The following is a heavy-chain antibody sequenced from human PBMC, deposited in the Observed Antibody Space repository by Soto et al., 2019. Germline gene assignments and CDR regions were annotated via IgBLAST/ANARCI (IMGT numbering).Heavy chain of an antibody. CDR3: ARDLVAVAGTNYYYYGMDV. CDR2: IYSGGST. CDR1: GFTVSSNY. J-gene: IGHJ6*02. D-gene: IGHD6-19*01. V-gene: IGHV3-53*01. Sequence: EVQLVESGGGLIQPGGSLRLSCAASGFTVSSNYMSWVRQAPGKGLEWGSVIYSGGSTYYADSVKGRFTISRDNSKNTLYLQMNSLRAEDTAVYYCARDLVAVAGTNYYYYGMDVWGQGTTVTVSS.